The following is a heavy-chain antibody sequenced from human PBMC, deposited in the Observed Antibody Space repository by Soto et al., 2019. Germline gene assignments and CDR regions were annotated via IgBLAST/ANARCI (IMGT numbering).Heavy chain of an antibody. CDR2: ISGSGGST. J-gene: IGHJ6*03. CDR3: AKDGALRAVDDFWSGYPQDYYMDV. D-gene: IGHD3-3*01. Sequence: PGGSLRLSCAASGFTFSSYAMSWVRQAPGKGLEWVSAISGSGGSTYYADSVKGRFTISRDNSKNTLYLQMNSLRAEDTAVYYCAKDGALRAVDDFWSGYPQDYYMDVWGKGTTVTVSS. CDR1: GFTFSSYA. V-gene: IGHV3-23*01.